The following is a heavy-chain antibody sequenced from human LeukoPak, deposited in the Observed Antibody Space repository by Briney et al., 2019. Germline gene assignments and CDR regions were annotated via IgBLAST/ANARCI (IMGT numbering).Heavy chain of an antibody. Sequence: PGGSLRLSCAASGFTVSSNYMSWVRQAPGKGLEWVSVIYSCGSTYYADSVKGRFTISRDNSKNTLYLQMNSLRAEDTAVYYCASIEYYDILTGYSRPYYYYGMDVWGQGTTVTVSS. D-gene: IGHD3-9*01. CDR3: ASIEYYDILTGYSRPYYYYGMDV. J-gene: IGHJ6*02. CDR1: GFTVSSNY. V-gene: IGHV3-53*05. CDR2: IYSCGST.